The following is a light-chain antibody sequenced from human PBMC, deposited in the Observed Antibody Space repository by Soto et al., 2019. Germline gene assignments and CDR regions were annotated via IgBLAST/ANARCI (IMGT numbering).Light chain of an antibody. CDR2: KAS. CDR3: QQSYSTPWT. CDR1: HDIRKY. V-gene: IGKV1-39*01. J-gene: IGKJ1*01. Sequence: DIQMTQSPSSLSASVGDRVTITCQASHDIRKYLNWYQQKPGKAPKLLIYKASSLESGVPSRFSGSGSGTEFTLTISSLQPEDFATYYCQQSYSTPWTFGQGTKVDIK.